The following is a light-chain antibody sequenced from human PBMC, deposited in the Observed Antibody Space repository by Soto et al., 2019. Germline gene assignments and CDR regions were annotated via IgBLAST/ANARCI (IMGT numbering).Light chain of an antibody. Sequence: EIVLAQAPATXSXXPXXXXXXXXRASQTIRGLLAWYQHRPGKAPRLLIYDTSNRATGIPARFSGSGSGTDFTLTISSLEPEDFAVYYCQHRNNMPLTFGQGTRLEIK. J-gene: IGKJ5*01. CDR1: QTIRGL. CDR3: QHRNNMPLT. CDR2: DTS. V-gene: IGKV3-11*01.